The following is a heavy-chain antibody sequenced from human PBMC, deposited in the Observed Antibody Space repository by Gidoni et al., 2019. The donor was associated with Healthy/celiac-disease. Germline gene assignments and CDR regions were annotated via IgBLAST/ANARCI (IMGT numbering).Heavy chain of an antibody. CDR2: ISGSGGST. V-gene: IGHV3-23*01. CDR1: GFTFSSYA. D-gene: IGHD2-21*02. CDR3: AKLPRAYCGGDCYSS. J-gene: IGHJ4*02. Sequence: EVQLLESGGGWVQPGGSLRLSCAASGFTFSSYAMSWVRQAPGKGLEWVSAISGSGGSTYYADSVKGRFTISRDNSKNTLYLQMNSLRAEDTAVYYCAKLPRAYCGGDCYSSWGQGTLVTVSS.